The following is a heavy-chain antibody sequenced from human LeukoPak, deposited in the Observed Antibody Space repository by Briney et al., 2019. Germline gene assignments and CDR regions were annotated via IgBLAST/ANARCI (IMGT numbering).Heavy chain of an antibody. D-gene: IGHD4-23*01. V-gene: IGHV3-30-3*01. CDR3: ATDYGGNSGTDY. Sequence: GGSLRLSCAASGFTFSSYAINWVRQAPGKGLEWVAVISYDGSKKYYEDSVKGRFTISRDNSKNTLYLQMNTLRAEDTAVYYCATDYGGNSGTDYWGQGTLVTVSS. CDR1: GFTFSSYA. J-gene: IGHJ4*02. CDR2: ISYDGSKK.